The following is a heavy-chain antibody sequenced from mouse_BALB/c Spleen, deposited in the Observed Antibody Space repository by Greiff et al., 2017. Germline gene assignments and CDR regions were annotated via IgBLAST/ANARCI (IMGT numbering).Heavy chain of an antibody. CDR1: GYTFTSYW. D-gene: IGHD2-10*01. Sequence: QVQLQQSGAELARPGASVKLSCKASGYTFTSYWMQWVKQRPGQGLEWIGAIYPGDGDTRYTQKFKGKATLTADKSSSTAYMQLSSLASEDSAVYYCARKKAYYGNYWYFDVWGAGTTVTVSS. CDR2: IYPGDGDT. J-gene: IGHJ1*01. CDR3: ARKKAYYGNYWYFDV. V-gene: IGHV1-87*01.